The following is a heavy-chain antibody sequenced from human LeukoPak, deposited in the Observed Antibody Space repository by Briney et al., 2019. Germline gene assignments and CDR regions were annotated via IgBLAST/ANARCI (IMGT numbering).Heavy chain of an antibody. CDR1: GGSISSGSYY. J-gene: IGHJ6*03. CDR3: ARHYSSSSVSYYYYMDV. CDR2: IYYSGST. D-gene: IGHD6-6*01. V-gene: IGHV4-39*01. Sequence: SETLSLTCTVSGGSISSGSYYWSWIRQPPGKGLEWIGSIYYSGSTYYNPSLKSRVTISVDTSKNQFSLKLSSVTAADTAVYYCARHYSSSSVSYYYYMDVWGKGTTVTVSS.